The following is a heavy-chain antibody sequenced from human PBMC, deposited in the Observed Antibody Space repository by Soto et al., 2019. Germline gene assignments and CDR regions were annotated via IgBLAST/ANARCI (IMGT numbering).Heavy chain of an antibody. CDR2: INAGNGNT. CDR3: ARGVRRSSSSGYFDY. Sequence: QVQLVQSGAEVKKPGASVKVSCKASGYTFTSYAMHWVRQAPGQRLEWMGWINAGNGNTKYSQKFQGRVTITRDTSASTAYMELGSLRSEDTAVYYCARGVRRSSSSGYFDYWGQGTLVTVSS. J-gene: IGHJ4*02. CDR1: GYTFTSYA. V-gene: IGHV1-3*01. D-gene: IGHD6-6*01.